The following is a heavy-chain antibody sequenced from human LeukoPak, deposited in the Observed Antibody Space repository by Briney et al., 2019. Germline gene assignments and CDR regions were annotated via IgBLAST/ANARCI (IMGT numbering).Heavy chain of an antibody. D-gene: IGHD3/OR15-3a*01. V-gene: IGHV3-48*04. Sequence: PGGSLRLSCAASGFTFNTYTMNWVRQAPGKGLEWVSYISGSSGIIDYADSVKGRFTISRDNAKNSLYLQMNSLRAEDTAVYYCAVDYDYWTAFFSGSRMTPKRGGQGTLVTVSS. CDR3: AVDYDYWTAFFSGSRMTPKR. CDR2: ISGSSGII. CDR1: GFTFNTYT. J-gene: IGHJ4*02.